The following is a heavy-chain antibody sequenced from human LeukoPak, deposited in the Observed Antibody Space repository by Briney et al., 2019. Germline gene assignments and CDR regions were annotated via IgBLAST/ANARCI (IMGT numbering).Heavy chain of an antibody. V-gene: IGHV1-18*01. CDR1: GGTFSSYA. CDR2: ISAYNGNT. D-gene: IGHD2-21*02. J-gene: IGHJ4*02. Sequence: ASVKVSCKASGGTFSSYAISWVRQAPGQGLEWMGWISAYNGNTNYAQKLQGRVTMTTDTSTSTAYMELRSLRSDDTAVYYCARDEGEEESLPYCGGDCYPATDYWGQGTLVTVSS. CDR3: ARDEGEEESLPYCGGDCYPATDY.